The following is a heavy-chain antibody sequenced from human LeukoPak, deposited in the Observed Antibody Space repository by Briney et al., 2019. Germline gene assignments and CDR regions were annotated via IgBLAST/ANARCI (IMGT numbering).Heavy chain of an antibody. CDR2: INPNSGGT. CDR1: GYTFTGYY. J-gene: IGHJ4*02. CDR3: ARHNGFCSSTSSACLKYHFDY. Sequence: ASVKVSCKASGYTFTGYYMHWVRQAPGQGLEWMGWINPNSGGTNYAQKFQGRVTMTRDTSISTAYMELSRLRSDDTAVYYCARHNGFCSSTSSACLKYHFDYWGQGTLVTVSS. V-gene: IGHV1-2*02. D-gene: IGHD2-2*01.